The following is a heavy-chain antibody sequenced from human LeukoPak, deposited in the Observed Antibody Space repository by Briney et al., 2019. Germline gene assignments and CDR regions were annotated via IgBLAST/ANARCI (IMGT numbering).Heavy chain of an antibody. D-gene: IGHD2-2*01. Sequence: PGGSLRLSCAASGFTFSSYVMHWGRHAPGKGLGRVAFIRYDGSNKYYADTVKGLFTISRDNSKNTLYLQMNGVRAEDTAVYYCAKDTQYCSSTSCYPYFDYWGQGTLVTVSS. J-gene: IGHJ4*02. CDR3: AKDTQYCSSTSCYPYFDY. V-gene: IGHV3-30*02. CDR2: IRYDGSNK. CDR1: GFTFSSYV.